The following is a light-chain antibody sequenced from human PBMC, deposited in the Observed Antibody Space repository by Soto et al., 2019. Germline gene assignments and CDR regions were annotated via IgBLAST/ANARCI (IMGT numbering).Light chain of an antibody. J-gene: IGKJ4*01. Sequence: IVLTQSPATLSLSPGETATLSCRASQSVSSSLAWYQQKPGQTPRLLIYDASNRATGIPARFSGSWSGTDFTLTVSSLEPEDFAVYYCQHRSSWPLTFGGGTKVEIK. CDR2: DAS. V-gene: IGKV3-11*01. CDR1: QSVSSS. CDR3: QHRSSWPLT.